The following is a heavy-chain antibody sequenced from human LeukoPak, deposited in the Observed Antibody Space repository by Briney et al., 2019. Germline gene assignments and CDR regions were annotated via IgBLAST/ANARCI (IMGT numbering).Heavy chain of an antibody. CDR3: ARSARDIVVVVAATTGRAYYYYYMDV. Sequence: SETLSLTCTVSGGSISSYYWSWIRQPPGKGLEWIGYIYYSGSTNYNPSLKSRVTISVDTSKNQFSLKLSSVTAADTAVYYCARSARDIVVVVAATTGRAYYYYYMDVWGKGTTVTISS. CDR2: IYYSGST. J-gene: IGHJ6*03. V-gene: IGHV4-59*01. CDR1: GGSISSYY. D-gene: IGHD2-15*01.